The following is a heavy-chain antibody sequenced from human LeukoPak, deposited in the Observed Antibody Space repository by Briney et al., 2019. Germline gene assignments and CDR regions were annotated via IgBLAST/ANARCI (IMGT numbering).Heavy chain of an antibody. CDR3: AGDGGSGSYPRY. CDR2: STSSGRTI. CDR1: GVTFSSYE. J-gene: IGHJ4*02. Sequence: PGGSLRLSCAASGVTFSSYEMNWVRQAPGKGLEWLSYSTSSGRTIYYADSVKGRFTISRDNAKNSLYLRMNSLRAGDTAVYYCAGDGGSGSYPRYWGQGTLVTVSS. V-gene: IGHV3-48*03. D-gene: IGHD1-26*01.